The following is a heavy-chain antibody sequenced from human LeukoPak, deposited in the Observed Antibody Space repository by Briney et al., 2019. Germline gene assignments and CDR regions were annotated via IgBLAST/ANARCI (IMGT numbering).Heavy chain of an antibody. J-gene: IGHJ4*02. CDR1: GFTFSSYG. CDR3: AKLTTGTTPIDY. V-gene: IGHV3-30*18. CDR2: ISYDGSNK. Sequence: PGGSLRLSCAASGFTFSSYGMHWVRQAPGKGLEWVAVISYDGSNKYYADSVKGRFTISRDSSKNTLYLQMNSLRAEDTAVYYCAKLTTGTTPIDYWGQGTLVTVSS. D-gene: IGHD1-1*01.